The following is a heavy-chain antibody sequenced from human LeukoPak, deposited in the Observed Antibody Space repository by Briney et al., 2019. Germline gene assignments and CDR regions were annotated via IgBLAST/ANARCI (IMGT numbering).Heavy chain of an antibody. CDR2: ISGSGDNT. J-gene: IGHJ4*02. CDR3: AKKTSEYGGASPPDY. V-gene: IGHV3-23*01. CDR1: GFTFSRHA. Sequence: GGSLRLSCAASGFTFSRHAMSWVRQAPGKGLEWVSGISGSGDNTYSADSVKGRFTISRDNSKNTLYLQMNSLRAEDTAVYYCAKKTSEYGGASPPDYWGQGTLVTVSS. D-gene: IGHD4-23*01.